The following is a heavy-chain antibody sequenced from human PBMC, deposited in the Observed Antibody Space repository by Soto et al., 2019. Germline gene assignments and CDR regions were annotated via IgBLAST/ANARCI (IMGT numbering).Heavy chain of an antibody. D-gene: IGHD2-21*01. V-gene: IGHV4-31*02. Sequence: LSLTFSVSGAALNSGNYYWSWIRQVPGKGLEWIGHIYVTGAVDYNPSLRDRITISQVTSERQFSLNLRLVTAADTAVYYCARLRIATNNYKWFDPWGQGTLVTVSS. CDR2: IYVTGAV. CDR3: ARLRIATNNYKWFDP. CDR1: GAALNSGNYY. J-gene: IGHJ5*02.